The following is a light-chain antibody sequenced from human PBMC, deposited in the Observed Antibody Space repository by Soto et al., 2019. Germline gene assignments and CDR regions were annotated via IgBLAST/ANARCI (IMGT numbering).Light chain of an antibody. V-gene: IGLV1-44*01. CDR3: AAWDDSLNVV. Sequence: QYVLTQPPSASGTPGQRVTISCSGSSSNIGSNTVNWYQQLPGTAPKLLIYSNNQRPSGVPDRFSGSKSGTSASLAISGLQSEDEADYYCAAWDDSLNVVFGGGTKLNVL. CDR2: SNN. J-gene: IGLJ2*01. CDR1: SSNIGSNT.